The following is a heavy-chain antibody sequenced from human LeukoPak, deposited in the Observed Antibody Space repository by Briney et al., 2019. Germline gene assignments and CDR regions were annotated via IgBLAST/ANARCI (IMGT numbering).Heavy chain of an antibody. J-gene: IGHJ6*03. CDR3: ARHEESAAAATYSYYYMDV. D-gene: IGHD6-13*01. CDR1: GGSISSSSYY. Sequence: PSETLSLTCTVSGGSISSSSYYWGWIRQPPGKGLEWIGSIYYSGSTYYNPSLKSRVTISVDTSKNQFSLKLSSVTAADTAVYYCARHEESAAAATYSYYYMDVWGKGTTVTVSS. CDR2: IYYSGST. V-gene: IGHV4-39*01.